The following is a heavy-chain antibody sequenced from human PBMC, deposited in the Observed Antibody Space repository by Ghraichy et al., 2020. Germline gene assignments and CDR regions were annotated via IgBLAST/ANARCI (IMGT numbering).Heavy chain of an antibody. CDR2: INHSGST. CDR3: ARGRGTGYRLVDYYYYGMDV. Sequence: SETLSLTCAVYGGSFSGYYWSWIRQPPGKGLEWIGEINHSGSTNYNPSLKSRVTISVDTSKNQFSLKLSSVTAADTAVYYCARGRGTGYRLVDYYYYGMDVWGQGTTVTVSS. D-gene: IGHD6-19*01. V-gene: IGHV4-34*01. J-gene: IGHJ6*02. CDR1: GGSFSGYY.